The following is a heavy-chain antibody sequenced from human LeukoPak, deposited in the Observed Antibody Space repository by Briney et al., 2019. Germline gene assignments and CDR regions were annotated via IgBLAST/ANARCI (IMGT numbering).Heavy chain of an antibody. Sequence: GRSLRLSCAASGFTFSSYWMSWVRQAPGKGLEWVANIKKDGSEKYYVDSVKGRFTISRDNAKTSLYLQMNSLRAEDTAVYYCARINSEWGMDVWGKGTTVTVSS. J-gene: IGHJ6*03. V-gene: IGHV3-7*01. D-gene: IGHD1-26*01. CDR2: IKKDGSEK. CDR1: GFTFSSYW. CDR3: ARINSEWGMDV.